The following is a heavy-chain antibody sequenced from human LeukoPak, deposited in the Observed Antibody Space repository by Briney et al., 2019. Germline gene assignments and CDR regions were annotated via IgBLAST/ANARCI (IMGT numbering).Heavy chain of an antibody. J-gene: IGHJ4*02. CDR2: IDSSATST. D-gene: IGHD1-7*01. CDR1: SFTPSSHG. Sequence: GGSLRLSCAASSFTPSSHGMAWVRQAPGQGLEWISTIDSSATSTYYADSVKGRFTISRDNFMNTFFLQMNSLRAEDTALYYCARILLTGTGRGYSDYWSQGVLVTVSS. V-gene: IGHV3-23*05. CDR3: ARILLTGTGRGYSDY.